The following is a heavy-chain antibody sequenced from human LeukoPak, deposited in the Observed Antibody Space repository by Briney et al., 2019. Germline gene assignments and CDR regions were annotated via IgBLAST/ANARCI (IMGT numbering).Heavy chain of an antibody. CDR3: ARGTTYSAVYLDS. CDR2: IYSGASGATT. J-gene: IGHJ4*02. Sequence: PGGSLRLSCAASGFSVSSNYMNWVRQAPGKGLEWVSVIYSGASGATTYYVDSVKGRFTISRDNSKNTLYLQMNSLRAEDTAVYYCARGTTYSAVYLDSWGQGALVTVSS. D-gene: IGHD1-1*01. V-gene: IGHV3-66*01. CDR1: GFSVSSNY.